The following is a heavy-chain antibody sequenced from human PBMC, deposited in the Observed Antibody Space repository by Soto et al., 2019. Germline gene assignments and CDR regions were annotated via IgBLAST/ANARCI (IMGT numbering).Heavy chain of an antibody. V-gene: IGHV3-7*01. CDR3: ARDRHQRLRVLEWTYGMDS. J-gene: IGHJ6*02. CDR2: IKQDGSEK. CDR1: GFTFSSYW. Sequence: GGSLRLSCAASGFTFSSYWMSWVRQAPGKGLEWVANIKQDGSEKYYVDSVKGRFTISRDNAKNSLYLQMNSLRAEDTAVYYCARDRHQRLRVLEWTYGMDSWGQGTTVTVS. D-gene: IGHD3-3*01.